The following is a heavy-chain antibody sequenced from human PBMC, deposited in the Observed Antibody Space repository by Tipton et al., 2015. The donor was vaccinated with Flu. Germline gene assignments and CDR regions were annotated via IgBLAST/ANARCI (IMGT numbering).Heavy chain of an antibody. CDR2: IYPGDSDT. Sequence: QLVQSGAEVKKPGESLKISCKGSGYIFTTYWIGWVRQMPGKGLEWMGLIYPGDSDTRYSPSFQGHVTISADKSITTAYLQWGSLKPSDTAMYYCARFSCGSRNCYIDAFDMWGQGTMVTVSS. CDR1: GYIFTTYW. J-gene: IGHJ3*02. D-gene: IGHD2-2*02. V-gene: IGHV5-51*01. CDR3: ARFSCGSRNCYIDAFDM.